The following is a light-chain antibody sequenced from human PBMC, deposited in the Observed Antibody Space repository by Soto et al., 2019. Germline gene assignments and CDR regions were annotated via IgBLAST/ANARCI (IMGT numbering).Light chain of an antibody. Sequence: DIQMTQSPSTLSASVGDRVTITCRASQSISNWLAWYQQKPGKAPKLLPYKASTLQSGVPSRFSGSGSGTEFTLTISSLQPDDFATYYCQQYNSYPYTFGQGTKLEIK. V-gene: IGKV1-5*03. CDR3: QQYNSYPYT. CDR1: QSISNW. CDR2: KAS. J-gene: IGKJ2*01.